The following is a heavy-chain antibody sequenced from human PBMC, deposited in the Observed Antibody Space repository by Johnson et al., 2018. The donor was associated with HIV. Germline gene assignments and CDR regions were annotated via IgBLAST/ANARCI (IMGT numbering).Heavy chain of an antibody. D-gene: IGHD3-3*01. V-gene: IGHV3-23*04. CDR1: GFKYAA. J-gene: IGHJ3*02. CDR3: ASRQYFSSFDI. Sequence: VQLVESGGGLVQPGGSLRVSCAASGFKYAASGLAFSNYAVKWVSHTPGGDGGTSFADSVRGRFIISRDNSINTLYLQMNSLRAEDTAVYYCASRQYFSSFDIWGQGTMVTVSS. CDR2: TPGGDGGT.